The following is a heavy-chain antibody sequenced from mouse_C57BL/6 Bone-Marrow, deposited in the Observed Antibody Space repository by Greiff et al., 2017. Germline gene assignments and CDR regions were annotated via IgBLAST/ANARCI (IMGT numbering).Heavy chain of an antibody. D-gene: IGHD2-3*01. J-gene: IGHJ4*01. Sequence: QVQLQQSGPGLVQPSQSLSITCTVSGFSLTSYGVHWVRQSPGKGLEWLGVIWRGGSTDYNAAFMSRLSITKDNSKSQVFFKMNSLQADDTAIYYCAKSYDGYYFYAMDYWGQGTSVTVSS. CDR3: AKSYDGYYFYAMDY. CDR1: GFSLTSYG. V-gene: IGHV2-5*01. CDR2: IWRGGST.